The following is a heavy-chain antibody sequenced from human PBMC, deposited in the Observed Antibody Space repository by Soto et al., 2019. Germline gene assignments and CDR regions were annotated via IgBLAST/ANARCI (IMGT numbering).Heavy chain of an antibody. V-gene: IGHV3-23*01. Sequence: EVQLLDSGGGLVQPGGSLRLSCAASGFTFSSYSMNWVRQAPGKGLEWVSVISGSDGSTYYADSVKGRFTISRDNSKNTLYLQMNSLSAEDTAVYYCARRGPGIYFDYWGQGTLVTVFS. D-gene: IGHD6-13*01. CDR3: ARRGPGIYFDY. J-gene: IGHJ4*02. CDR1: GFTFSSYS. CDR2: ISGSDGST.